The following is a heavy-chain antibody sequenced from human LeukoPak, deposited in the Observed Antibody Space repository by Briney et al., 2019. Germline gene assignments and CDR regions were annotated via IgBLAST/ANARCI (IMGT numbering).Heavy chain of an antibody. V-gene: IGHV3-48*03. CDR2: ISSSGSTI. J-gene: IGHJ3*02. CDR1: GFTFSSYE. CDR3: ARGKMGWLQPSGDAFDI. Sequence: GGSLRLSCAASGFTFSSYEMNWVRQAPGKGLEWVSYISSSGSTIYYAGLVKGRFTISRDNAKNSLYLQMISLRGEDTAVYYCARGKMGWLQPSGDAFDIWGQGTMVTVSS. D-gene: IGHD5-24*01.